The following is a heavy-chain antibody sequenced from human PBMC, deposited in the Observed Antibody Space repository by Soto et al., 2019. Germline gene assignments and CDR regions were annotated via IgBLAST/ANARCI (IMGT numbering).Heavy chain of an antibody. CDR2: IYYSGST. Sequence: QVQLQESGPGLVKPSETLSLTCTVSGGSISSYYWSWIRQPPGKGLEWIGYIYYSGSTNYNPSLKSRVTRAVDTSKNQFSLKLSSVTAADTAVYYCARTNVPDAFDIWGQGTMVTVSS. CDR3: ARTNVPDAFDI. V-gene: IGHV4-59*01. J-gene: IGHJ3*02. CDR1: GGSISSYY.